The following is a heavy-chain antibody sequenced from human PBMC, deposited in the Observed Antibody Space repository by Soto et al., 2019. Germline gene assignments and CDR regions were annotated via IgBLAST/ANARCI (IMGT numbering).Heavy chain of an antibody. CDR3: AKKFCDILTGYCIMIDY. CDR2: ISGSGGST. CDR1: GFAFSSYA. D-gene: IGHD3-9*01. V-gene: IGHV3-23*01. Sequence: GVLRLSCAASGFAFSSYAMSWVRQAPGKGLEWVSAISGSGGSTYYADSVKGRFTISRDNSKNTLYLQMNSLRAEDTAVYYCAKKFCDILTGYCIMIDYWGQGTLVTVSS. J-gene: IGHJ4*02.